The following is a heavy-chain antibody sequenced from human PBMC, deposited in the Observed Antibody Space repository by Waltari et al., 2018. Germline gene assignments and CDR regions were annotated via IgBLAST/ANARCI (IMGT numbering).Heavy chain of an antibody. J-gene: IGHJ5*02. CDR3: ARTLGWFDP. Sequence: QVQLQESGPGLVKPSETLSLTCAVSGYSISSGYYWGWIRQPPGKGLEWIGSIYHSGSTYYNPSLKSRVTISVDTSKNQFSLKLSSVNAADTAVYYCARTLGWFDPWGQGTLVTVSS. CDR1: GYSISSGYY. V-gene: IGHV4-38-2*01. D-gene: IGHD7-27*01. CDR2: IYHSGST.